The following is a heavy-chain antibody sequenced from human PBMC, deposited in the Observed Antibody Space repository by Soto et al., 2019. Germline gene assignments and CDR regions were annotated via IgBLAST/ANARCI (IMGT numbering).Heavy chain of an antibody. J-gene: IGHJ6*02. CDR3: ARRLGGGGDYFYGMDA. Sequence: QVQLVQSGAEVKKPGASVKISCKTSGYAFNEYYIHWMRQVPGQGPEWMGWINPNSGGTKFAKKFQGVISMTSDSSTSTSFMGLSSLRSDDTAVYYWARRLGGGGDYFYGMDAWGQGTAVIVSS. V-gene: IGHV1-2*02. D-gene: IGHD3-10*01. CDR2: INPNSGGT. CDR1: GYAFNEYY.